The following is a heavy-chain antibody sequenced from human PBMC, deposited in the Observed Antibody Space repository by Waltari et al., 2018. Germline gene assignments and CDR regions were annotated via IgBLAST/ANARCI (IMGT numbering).Heavy chain of an antibody. Sequence: EVQLVESGGGLVQPGRSLRLSCAASGFTFEDYAMHWVRQAPGKGLGWVSGISWNSGSIGYADSVKGRFTISRDNAKNSLYLQMNSLRAEDTALYYCAKRAYDSSGPLDYWGQGTLVTVSS. CDR1: GFTFEDYA. J-gene: IGHJ4*02. CDR2: ISWNSGSI. CDR3: AKRAYDSSGPLDY. V-gene: IGHV3-9*01. D-gene: IGHD3-22*01.